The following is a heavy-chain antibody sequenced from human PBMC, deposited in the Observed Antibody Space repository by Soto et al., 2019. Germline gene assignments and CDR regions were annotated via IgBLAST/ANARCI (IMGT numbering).Heavy chain of an antibody. V-gene: IGHV5-51*01. CDR2: IYPGDSDT. CDR1: GYSFTSYW. Sequence: GESLKISCKGSGYSFTSYWIGWVRQMPGKGLEWMGIIYPGDSDTRYSPSFQGQVTISADKSISTAYLQWSSLKASDTAMYYCARLEYLNYYYYYGMDVWGQGTTVTVS. CDR3: ARLEYLNYYYYYGMDV. J-gene: IGHJ6*02. D-gene: IGHD1-1*01.